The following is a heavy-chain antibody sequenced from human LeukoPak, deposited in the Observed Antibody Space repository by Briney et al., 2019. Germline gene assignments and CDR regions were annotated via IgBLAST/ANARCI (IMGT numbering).Heavy chain of an antibody. CDR2: IYHSGRT. CDR3: ARGQGFSNYFDY. Sequence: SETLSLTCTVSGYSISSGYYWGWIRQPPGKGLEWIGSIYHSGRTYYNPSLKSRVTISVDTSKNQFPLKLSSVTAADTAVYSCARGQGFSNYFDYWGQGTLVTVSS. CDR1: GYSISSGYY. D-gene: IGHD3-10*01. J-gene: IGHJ4*02. V-gene: IGHV4-38-2*02.